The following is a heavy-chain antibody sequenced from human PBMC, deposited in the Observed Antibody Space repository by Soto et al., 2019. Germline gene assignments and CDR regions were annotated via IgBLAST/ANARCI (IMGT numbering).Heavy chain of an antibody. Sequence: SPTLSLTCAISGDSVSSNSAAWNWIRQSPSRGLEWLGRTYYRSKWYNDYAVSVKSRITINPDTSKNQFSLQLNSVTPEDTAVYYCARGKRQWARYGEFDYWGQGTLVTVSA. V-gene: IGHV6-1*01. CDR3: ARGKRQWARYGEFDY. J-gene: IGHJ4*02. CDR1: GDSVSSNSAA. CDR2: TYYRSKWYN. D-gene: IGHD3-10*01.